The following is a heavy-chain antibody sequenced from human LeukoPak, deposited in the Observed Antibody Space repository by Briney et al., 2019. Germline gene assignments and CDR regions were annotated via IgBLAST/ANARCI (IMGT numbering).Heavy chain of an antibody. CDR2: ISSSGSTI. V-gene: IGHV3-11*04. Sequence: GGSLRLSCAASGFTFSDYYMSWIRQAPGKGLEWVSYISSSGSTIYYADSVKGRFTISRDNAKNSLYLQMNSLRAEDTAVYYCARETDYYGSGSYFIDYWGQGTLVTVSS. D-gene: IGHD3-10*01. J-gene: IGHJ4*02. CDR1: GFTFSDYY. CDR3: ARETDYYGSGSYFIDY.